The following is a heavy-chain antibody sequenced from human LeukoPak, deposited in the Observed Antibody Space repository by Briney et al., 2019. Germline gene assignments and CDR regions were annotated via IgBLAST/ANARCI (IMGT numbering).Heavy chain of an antibody. CDR1: GASISHYY. CDR2: IHTSGGS. CDR3: ARLGSYHDF. V-gene: IGHV4-4*09. Sequence: SETLSLTCTVSGASISHYYWSWIRQTPAKGLEWMGHIHTSGGSTYYPSLKSRLTMSINTSRNQLSLKLTSVTAADTAVYFCARLGSYHDFWGQGALVTVSS. D-gene: IGHD1-26*01. J-gene: IGHJ4*02.